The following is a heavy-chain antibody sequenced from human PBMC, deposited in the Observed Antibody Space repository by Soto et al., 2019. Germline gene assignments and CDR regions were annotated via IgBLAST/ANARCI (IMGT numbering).Heavy chain of an antibody. D-gene: IGHD3-3*01. CDR2: MNPNSGNT. CDR3: ARAHPRSKFWSGYSRPYGMCV. J-gene: IGHJ6*02. V-gene: IGHV1-8*01. Sequence: ASVKVSCKASGYTFTSYDINWVRQATGQGLEWMGWMNPNSGNTGYAQKFQGRVTMTRNTSISTAYMELSSLRSEDTAVYYCARAHPRSKFWSGYSRPYGMCVWGQGTTVTVSS. CDR1: GYTFTSYD.